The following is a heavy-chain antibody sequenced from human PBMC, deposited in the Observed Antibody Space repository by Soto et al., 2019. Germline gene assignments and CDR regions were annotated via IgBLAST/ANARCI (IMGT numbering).Heavy chain of an antibody. J-gene: IGHJ4*02. CDR3: ARDRYGDYVFDY. V-gene: IGHV1-69*08. CDR1: GGTFSSYT. Sequence: VQLVQSGAEVKKPGSSVKVSCKASGGTFSSYTISWVRQAPGQGLEWMGRIIPILGIANYAQKFQGRVTITADKSTSTAYMELSSLRSEDTAVYYCARDRYGDYVFDYWGQGTLVTVSS. D-gene: IGHD4-17*01. CDR2: IIPILGIA.